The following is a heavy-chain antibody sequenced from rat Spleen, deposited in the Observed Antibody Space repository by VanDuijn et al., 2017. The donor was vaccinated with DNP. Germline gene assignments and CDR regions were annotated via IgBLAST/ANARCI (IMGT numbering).Heavy chain of an antibody. CDR2: ISSVGST. CDR3: ARHQAAPFDY. CDR1: GFSLTTYG. D-gene: IGHD1-2*01. J-gene: IGHJ2*01. V-gene: IGHV2S12*01. Sequence: QVQLKESGPGVVQPSQTLSLTCTVSGFSLTTYGVSWVRQPPGKGLEWIAAISSVGSTYYNSGLKSRLSISRDTSKSQVFLKMNSLQPDDTGTYYCARHQAAPFDYWGQGVMVTVFS.